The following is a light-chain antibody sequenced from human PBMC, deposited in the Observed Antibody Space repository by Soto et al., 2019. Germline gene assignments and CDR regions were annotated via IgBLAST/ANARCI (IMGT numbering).Light chain of an antibody. CDR2: ASS. J-gene: IGKJ4*01. Sequence: DIQFTQSPSFLSASVGDRVTITCLTSQDISSYLAWYQQKPGKAPQLLISASSTLQSGVPSRFSGSGSGTEFTLTISSLHSEDLATYYCQQLKSYTLACGGGTKVEI. CDR1: QDISSY. CDR3: QQLKSYTLA. V-gene: IGKV1-9*01.